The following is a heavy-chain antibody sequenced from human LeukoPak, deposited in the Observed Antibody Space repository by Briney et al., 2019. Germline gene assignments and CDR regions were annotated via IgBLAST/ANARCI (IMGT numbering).Heavy chain of an antibody. CDR2: INHSGST. J-gene: IGHJ4*02. D-gene: IGHD6-13*01. CDR1: GGSFSGYY. CDR3: ARVSGVAAAGRATDFDY. V-gene: IGHV4-34*01. Sequence: SETLSLTCAVYGGSFSGYYWSWIRQPPGKGLEWIGEINHSGSTNYNPSLKSRVTISVDTSKNQLSLKLSSVTAADTAVYYCARVSGVAAAGRATDFDYWGQGTLVTVSS.